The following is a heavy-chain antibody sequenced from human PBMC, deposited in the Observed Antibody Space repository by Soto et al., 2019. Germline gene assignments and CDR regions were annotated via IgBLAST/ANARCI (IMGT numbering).Heavy chain of an antibody. Sequence: EVQLLESGGGLVQPGGSLRLSCAASGFTFSSYAMSWVRQAPGKGLEWVSAISGSGGSTYYADSVKGRFTISRDNSKNTLYLQMHSMRAEDTDVYYCAKCIVATIRRGVGLDYWGQGTLVTVSS. CDR3: AKCIVATIRRGVGLDY. V-gene: IGHV3-23*01. CDR2: ISGSGGST. CDR1: GFTFSSYA. D-gene: IGHD5-12*01. J-gene: IGHJ4*02.